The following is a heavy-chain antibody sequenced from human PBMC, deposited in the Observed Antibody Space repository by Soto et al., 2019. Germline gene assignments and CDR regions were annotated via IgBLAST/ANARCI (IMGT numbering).Heavy chain of an antibody. Sequence: GVSLLLSCAASDFTFDGHGMSWVRQAPGKGLEWVSVISGSVGTTYYADSVKGRFTISRDNSKSTLYLQMNSLGAEDAAVYYCVTSLVLSHFDFWIDHLDASGQGPRVTVPS. CDR1: DFTFDGHG. CDR2: ISGSVGTT. V-gene: IGHV3-23*01. CDR3: VTSLVLSHFDFWIDHLDA. D-gene: IGHD3-3*01. J-gene: IGHJ5*02.